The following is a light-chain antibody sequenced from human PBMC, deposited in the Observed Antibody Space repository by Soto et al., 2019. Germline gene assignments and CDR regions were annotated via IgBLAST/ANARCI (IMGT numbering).Light chain of an antibody. CDR1: NIGSKS. J-gene: IGLJ2*01. Sequence: SYELTQPPSVSVAPGKTARITCGGNNIGSKSVHWYQQKPGQAPVLVIYYDSDRPSGIPERFSGSNSGNTATLAISRVEAGDEADYYCQVLDSSSDKVIVGGGTKLTVL. V-gene: IGLV3-21*04. CDR3: QVLDSSSDKVI. CDR2: YDS.